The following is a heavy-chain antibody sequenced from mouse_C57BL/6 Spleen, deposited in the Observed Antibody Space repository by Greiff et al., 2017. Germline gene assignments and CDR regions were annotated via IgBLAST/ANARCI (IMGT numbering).Heavy chain of an antibody. J-gene: IGHJ3*01. CDR2: IYPGSGST. CDR1: GYTFTSYW. Sequence: VQLQQPGAELVKPGASVKMSCKASGYTFTSYWITWVKQRPGQGLEWIGDIYPGSGSTNYNEKFKSKATLTVDTSSSTAYMQLSSLTSEDSAVYYCARKDYDYVRFAYWGQGTLVTVSA. V-gene: IGHV1-55*01. CDR3: ARKDYDYVRFAY. D-gene: IGHD2-4*01.